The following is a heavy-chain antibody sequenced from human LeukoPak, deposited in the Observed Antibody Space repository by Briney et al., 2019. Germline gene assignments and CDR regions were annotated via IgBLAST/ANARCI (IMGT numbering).Heavy chain of an antibody. D-gene: IGHD3-9*01. CDR2: IYPGDSDT. CDR3: ARFLTTPKGPFDY. Sequence: GESLKISCKGSGYGFTTYWIGWVRHMPGKGLEWMGIIYPGDSDTRYSPSFQGQVTISADKSISTAYLQWSSLKASDTAMYYCARFLTTPKGPFDYWGQGTLVTVSS. J-gene: IGHJ4*02. V-gene: IGHV5-51*01. CDR1: GYGFTTYW.